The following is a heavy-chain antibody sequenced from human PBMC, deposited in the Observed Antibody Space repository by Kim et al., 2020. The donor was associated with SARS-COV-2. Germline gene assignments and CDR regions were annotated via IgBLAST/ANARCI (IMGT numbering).Heavy chain of an antibody. J-gene: IGHJ4*02. D-gene: IGHD1-26*01. CDR3: ARDLPPFSGSYSLAY. V-gene: IGHV3-30-3*01. CDR1: GFTFSSYA. CDR2: ISYDGSNK. Sequence: GGSLRLSCAASGFTFSSYAMHWVRQAPGKGLEWVAVISYDGSNKYYADSVKGRFTISRDNSKNTLYLQMNSLRAEDTAVYYCARDLPPFSGSYSLAYWGQGTLVTVSS.